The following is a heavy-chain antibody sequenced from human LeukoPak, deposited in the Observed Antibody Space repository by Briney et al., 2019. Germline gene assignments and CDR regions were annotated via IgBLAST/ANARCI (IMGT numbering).Heavy chain of an antibody. D-gene: IGHD6-13*01. CDR2: IYYSGNT. CDR3: ARSRSSSPYDAFDI. J-gene: IGHJ3*02. Sequence: SETLSLTCNVSGGSISTYYWSWIRQPPGKGLEWIGYIYYSGNTNYNPSLESRVTISIDTSKNQFSLKLNSVTAADTAVYFCARSRSSSPYDAFDIWGPGTMVTVSS. CDR1: GGSISTYY. V-gene: IGHV4-59*08.